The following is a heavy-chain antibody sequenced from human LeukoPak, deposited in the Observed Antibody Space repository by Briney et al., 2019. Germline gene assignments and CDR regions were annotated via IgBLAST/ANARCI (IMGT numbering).Heavy chain of an antibody. J-gene: IGHJ4*02. CDR1: GFTFSSYW. CDR2: MNNDGSST. V-gene: IGHV3-74*01. Sequence: GGSLRLSCAASGFTFSSYWMHWVRQAPGKGLVWVSRMNNDGSSTIYADSVKGRFTISRNNAKNTLYLQMNSLRAEDTAVYYCARADGSGWLTYWGQGTLVTVSS. D-gene: IGHD6-19*01. CDR3: ARADGSGWLTY.